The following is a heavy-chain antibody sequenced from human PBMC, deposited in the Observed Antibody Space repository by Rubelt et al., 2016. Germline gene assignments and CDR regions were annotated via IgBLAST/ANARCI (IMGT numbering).Heavy chain of an antibody. D-gene: IGHD3-22*01. CDR2: IYYSGST. Sequence: QVQLQESGPGLVKPSGTLSLTCTVSGGSISTYYWSWIRQPPGKGLEWIGYIYYSGSTNYNPSLKSRVTISVDTSKNQFSLKLSSVTAADTAVYYCASSYYYDSSGYYVDAFDIWGQGTMVTVSS. V-gene: IGHV4-59*08. J-gene: IGHJ3*02. CDR1: GGSISTYY. CDR3: ASSYYYDSSGYYVDAFDI.